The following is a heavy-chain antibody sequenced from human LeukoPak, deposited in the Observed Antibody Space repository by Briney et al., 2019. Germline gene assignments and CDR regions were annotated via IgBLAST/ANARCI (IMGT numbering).Heavy chain of an antibody. J-gene: IGHJ4*02. V-gene: IGHV3-7*01. D-gene: IGHD6-19*01. CDR1: GFTLSSYW. Sequence: GGSLRLSCEASGFTLSSYWMGWVRRAPGEGMEWVANVKQDGGGEYYVDSVKGRFTISRDNAKNSVYLQMSSLRGEETALYFCARGRYTTGWYPDYFDLWGQGTLVTVSS. CDR2: VKQDGGGE. CDR3: ARGRYTTGWYPDYFDL.